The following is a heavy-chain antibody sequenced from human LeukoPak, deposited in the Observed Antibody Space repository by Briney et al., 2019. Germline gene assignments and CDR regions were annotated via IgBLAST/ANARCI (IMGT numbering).Heavy chain of an antibody. CDR3: ARDKDGYYDSSGYYGGKHDY. D-gene: IGHD3-22*01. Sequence: ASVKVSCKASGYTFTSYYMHWVRQAPGQGLEWMGIINPSGGSTSYAQKFQGRVTMTRDTSTSTVYMELSSLRAEDTAVYYCARDKDGYYDSSGYYGGKHDYWGQGTLVSVSS. V-gene: IGHV1-46*01. CDR1: GYTFTSYY. CDR2: INPSGGST. J-gene: IGHJ4*02.